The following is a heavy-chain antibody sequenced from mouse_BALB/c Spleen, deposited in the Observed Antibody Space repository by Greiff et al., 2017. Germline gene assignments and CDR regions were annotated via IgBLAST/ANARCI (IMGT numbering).Heavy chain of an antibody. CDR3: AREGGVNASY. J-gene: IGHJ2*01. Sequence: EVHLVESGGGLVKPGGSLKLSCAASGFTFSDYYLYWVRQTPEKRLEWVATISDGGSYTYYPDSVKGRFTISRDNAKNNLYLQMSSLKSEDTAMYYCAREGGVNASYWGQGTTLTVSS. CDR1: GFTFSDYY. V-gene: IGHV5-4*02. D-gene: IGHD6-1*01. CDR2: ISDGGSYT.